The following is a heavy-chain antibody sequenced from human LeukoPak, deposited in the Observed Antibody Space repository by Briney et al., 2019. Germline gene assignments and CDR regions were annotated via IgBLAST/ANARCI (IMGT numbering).Heavy chain of an antibody. CDR3: ARGTIAAAGPDY. D-gene: IGHD6-13*01. CDR1: GFTFSSYA. CDR2: ISYDGSNK. Sequence: PGRSLRLSCAASGFTFSSYAMHCVRQAPGKGLEWVAVISYDGSNKHYADSVKGRFTISRDNSKNTLYLQMNSLRAEDTAVYYCARGTIAAAGPDYWGQGTLVTVSS. V-gene: IGHV3-30-3*01. J-gene: IGHJ4*02.